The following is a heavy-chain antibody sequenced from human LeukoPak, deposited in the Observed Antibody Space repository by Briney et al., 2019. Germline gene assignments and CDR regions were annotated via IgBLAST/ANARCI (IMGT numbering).Heavy chain of an antibody. J-gene: IGHJ4*02. CDR2: IYYTGST. D-gene: IGHD5-24*01. V-gene: IGHV4-39*01. Sequence: SSETLSLTCTVSGGSISSGNYYWGWIRQPPGKGLEWIATIYYTGSTYYSPSLKSRVTISVDTSKNRFSLNLCSVTAADTAVYYCARGRWDVYNFDYWGQGTLVTVSS. CDR3: ARGRWDVYNFDY. CDR1: GGSISSGNYY.